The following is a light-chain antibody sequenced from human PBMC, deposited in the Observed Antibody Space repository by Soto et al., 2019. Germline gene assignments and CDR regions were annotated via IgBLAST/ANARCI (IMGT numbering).Light chain of an antibody. CDR2: DAS. V-gene: IGKV1-5*01. J-gene: IGKJ1*01. CDR3: QHMRT. CDR1: QNINNW. Sequence: DIQMTQSPSTLSESIGDRVTLTCRASQNINNWIAWYQQKPGKAPKFLIYDASTLESGVPSRFSGSGFGTEFSLTISSLQPDDFGSYYCQHMRTFGQGTKVDI.